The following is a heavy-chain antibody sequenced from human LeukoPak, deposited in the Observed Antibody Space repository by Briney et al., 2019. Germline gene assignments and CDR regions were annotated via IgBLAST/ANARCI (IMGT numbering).Heavy chain of an antibody. D-gene: IGHD1-1*01. CDR3: ARDSDGYNWNDGFDY. V-gene: IGHV3-7*01. Sequence: ETLSLTCAVYGGSFSGYYWSWVRQAPGKGLEWVANIKQDGSEKYYVDSVKGRFTISRDNAKNSLYLQMNSLRAEDTAVYYCARDSDGYNWNDGFDYWGQGTLVTVSS. CDR1: GGSFSGYY. J-gene: IGHJ4*02. CDR2: IKQDGSEK.